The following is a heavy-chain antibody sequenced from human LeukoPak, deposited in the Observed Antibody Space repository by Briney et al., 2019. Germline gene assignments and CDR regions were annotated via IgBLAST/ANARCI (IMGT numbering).Heavy chain of an antibody. Sequence: SETLSLTCTVSGGSISSYYWSWIRQPPGKGLEWIGYIDYSGSTNHNPSLKSRVSISVDTSKNQFSLKLSSVTAADTAVYYCARRSGRLGGNGYGCGFDYWDQGTLVTVSS. CDR3: ARRSGRLGGNGYGCGFDY. D-gene: IGHD5-18*01. CDR1: GGSISSYY. V-gene: IGHV4-59*08. J-gene: IGHJ4*02. CDR2: IDYSGST.